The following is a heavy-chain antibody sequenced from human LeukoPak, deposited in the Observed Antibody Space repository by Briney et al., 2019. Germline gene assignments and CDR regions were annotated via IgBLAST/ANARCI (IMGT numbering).Heavy chain of an antibody. CDR3: AAGIVATTDDY. J-gene: IGHJ4*02. CDR2: INAGNGNT. CDR1: GYTFTSYA. Sequence: ASVKVSCKASGYTFTSYAMHWVRQAPGQRREWMGWINAGNGNTKYSQKFQGRVTITRDTSASTAYMELSSLRSEDTAVYYCAAGIVATTDDYWGQGTLVTVSS. D-gene: IGHD5-12*01. V-gene: IGHV1-3*01.